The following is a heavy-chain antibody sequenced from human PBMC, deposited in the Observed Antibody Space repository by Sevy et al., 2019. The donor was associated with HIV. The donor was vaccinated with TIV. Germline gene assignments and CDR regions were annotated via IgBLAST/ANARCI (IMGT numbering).Heavy chain of an antibody. CDR3: AKGEYYDSSCYYYRGVFDI. CDR2: ISGSGGST. V-gene: IGHV3-23*01. J-gene: IGHJ3*02. D-gene: IGHD3-22*01. CDR1: GFTFSSYA. Sequence: GGSLRLSCAASGFTFSSYAMSWVRQAPGKGLEWVSAISGSGGSTYYADSVKGRFTISRDNSKNTLYLQRNSLRAEDTAVYYCAKGEYYDSSCYYYRGVFDIWGQGTMVTVSS.